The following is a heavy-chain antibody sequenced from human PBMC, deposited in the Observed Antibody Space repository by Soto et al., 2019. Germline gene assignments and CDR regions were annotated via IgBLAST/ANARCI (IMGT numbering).Heavy chain of an antibody. J-gene: IGHJ4*02. V-gene: IGHV3-11*01. CDR1: GFPFSDYY. CDR3: ATLNYYDSF. Sequence: GGSLRLSCAASGFPFSDYYMSWIRQAPGKGLEWVSYISTSGSVMYYADSVRGRFTTSRDNSKNTLYLQMNSLRAEDTAVYYCATLNYYDSFWGQGTLVTVSS. D-gene: IGHD3-22*01. CDR2: ISTSGSVM.